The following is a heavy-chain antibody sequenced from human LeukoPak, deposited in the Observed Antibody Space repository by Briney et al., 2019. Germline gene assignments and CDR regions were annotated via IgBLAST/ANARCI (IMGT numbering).Heavy chain of an antibody. Sequence: SETLSLTCTVSGGSIRSGGYYWSWIRQHPGKGLEWSGYIYYSGSTYSNPSLKSRVTISVDTSKNQFSLKLSSVTATDTAGYYCARSYLGGAFYIWGQGTMVTVSS. CDR1: GGSIRSGGYY. J-gene: IGHJ3*02. CDR3: ARSYLGGAFYI. CDR2: IYYSGST. V-gene: IGHV4-31*03. D-gene: IGHD3-10*01.